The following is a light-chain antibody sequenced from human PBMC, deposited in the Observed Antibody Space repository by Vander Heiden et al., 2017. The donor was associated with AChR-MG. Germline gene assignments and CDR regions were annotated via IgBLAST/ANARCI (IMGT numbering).Light chain of an antibody. CDR1: PLPVHV. CDR2: MDS. CDR3: QSADSSGTSWV. J-gene: IGLJ3*02. V-gene: IGLV3-25*03. Sequence: SNELTQPPSVSVSPGQTATITCSGDPLPVHVANGYQQSPAPAPLWITLMDSQRPSGFPERFSGSTSGNTVTLTITGVQAEDEADYYCQSADSSGTSWVFGGGTKLTVL.